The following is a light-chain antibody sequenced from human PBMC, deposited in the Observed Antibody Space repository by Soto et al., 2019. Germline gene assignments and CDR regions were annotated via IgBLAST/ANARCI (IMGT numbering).Light chain of an antibody. Sequence: EIVLTQSPATLSLSPGERATLSCRASQSVSSYLAWYQQKPGQAPRLLIYDASNRATGIPARFSGSGSGTDFTLTISSLEPEDFAVYFCQHRSNWPLTFGGGTMVEIK. CDR2: DAS. V-gene: IGKV3-11*01. CDR1: QSVSSY. J-gene: IGKJ4*01. CDR3: QHRSNWPLT.